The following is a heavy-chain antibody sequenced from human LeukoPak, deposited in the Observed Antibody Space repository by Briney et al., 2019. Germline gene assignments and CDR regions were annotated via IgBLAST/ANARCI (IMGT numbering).Heavy chain of an antibody. V-gene: IGHV3-7*01. CDR3: VRDGDDWNDFDH. Sequence: GGSLRLSCAASGFSLSTYWMTWVRQPPGKGLEWVANIRRDGGEIYYMDSVKGRFAISRDNAKNSLYLQMNSLRVEDTAVYYCVRDGDDWNDFDHWGQGTLVTVSS. D-gene: IGHD1-1*01. CDR1: GFSLSTYW. J-gene: IGHJ4*02. CDR2: IRRDGGEI.